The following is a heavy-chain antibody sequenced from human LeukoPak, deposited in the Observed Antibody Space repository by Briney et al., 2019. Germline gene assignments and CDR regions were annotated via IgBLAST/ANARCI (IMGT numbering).Heavy chain of an antibody. Sequence: GGSLRLSCAASGFTFSSYSMNWVRQAPGKGLEWVSSISSSSSYIYYADSVKGRFTISRDNAKNSLYLQMNSLRAEDTAVYYCARAMSTVNTNFDYWGQGTLVTVSS. J-gene: IGHJ4*02. V-gene: IGHV3-21*01. CDR1: GFTFSSYS. CDR2: ISSSSSYI. D-gene: IGHD4-17*01. CDR3: ARAMSTVNTNFDY.